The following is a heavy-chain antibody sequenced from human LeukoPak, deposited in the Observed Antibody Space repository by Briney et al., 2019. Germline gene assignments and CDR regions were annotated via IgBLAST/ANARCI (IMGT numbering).Heavy chain of an antibody. CDR1: GYTFTGYY. D-gene: IGHD3-22*01. CDR2: INPKSGGT. V-gene: IGHV1-2*02. Sequence: ASVKVSCKASGYTFTGYYMHWVRQAPGQGLEWMGWINPKSGGTNYAQKFQGKVTMTRDTSISTAYMDMSSLRSDDTAVYYCARAGVWDYNDSSGYHNGAFDIWGQGTMVTVSS. J-gene: IGHJ3*02. CDR3: ARAGVWDYNDSSGYHNGAFDI.